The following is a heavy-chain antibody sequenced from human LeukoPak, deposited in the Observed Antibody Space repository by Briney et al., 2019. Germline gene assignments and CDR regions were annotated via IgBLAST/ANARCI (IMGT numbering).Heavy chain of an antibody. Sequence: GGSLRLSCAASGFTSSSYSMNWVRQAPGNGLEWVSYISSSSSTIYYADSVKGRFTISRDNSKNSLYLQMNSLRAEDTDVYYCARVKDWYYYDSRFDYWGQGTLVTVSS. D-gene: IGHD3-22*01. CDR2: ISSSSSTI. V-gene: IGHV3-48*01. J-gene: IGHJ4*02. CDR3: ARVKDWYYYDSRFDY. CDR1: GFTSSSYS.